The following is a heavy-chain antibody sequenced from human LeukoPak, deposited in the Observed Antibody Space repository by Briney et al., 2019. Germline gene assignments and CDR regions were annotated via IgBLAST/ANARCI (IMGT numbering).Heavy chain of an antibody. CDR1: GFTFSSYW. J-gene: IGHJ4*02. CDR3: AREAEGYSSGWSEGYFDY. CDR2: INSDGSST. D-gene: IGHD6-19*01. V-gene: IGHV3-74*01. Sequence: GGSLRLSCAASGFTFSSYWMHWVRQAPGKGLVWVSRINSDGSSTSYADSVKGRFTISRDNAKNTLYLQMNSLRAEDTAVYYCAREAEGYSSGWSEGYFDYWGQGTLVTVSS.